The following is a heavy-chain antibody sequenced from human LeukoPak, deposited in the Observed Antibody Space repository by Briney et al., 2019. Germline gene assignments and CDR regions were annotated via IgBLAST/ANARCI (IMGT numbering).Heavy chain of an antibody. CDR2: INQDGSEK. V-gene: IGHV3-7*01. CDR1: GFRFSSYW. CDR3: ARDGHPFDL. J-gene: IGHJ4*02. Sequence: PGGSLRLSCAASGFRFSSYWMSWVRQAPGKGLEWVANINQDGSEKYYVDSVKGRFTISRDNAKNSLYLKVNSLRAEDTAVYYCARDGHPFDLWGQGTLVTVAS.